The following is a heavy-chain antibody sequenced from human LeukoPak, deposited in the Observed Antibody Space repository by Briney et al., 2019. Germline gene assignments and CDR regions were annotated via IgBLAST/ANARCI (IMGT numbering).Heavy chain of an antibody. CDR1: GYTFTSYG. D-gene: IGHD1-26*01. CDR3: ARDKHSGIVGATIPDY. Sequence: ASVKVSCKASGYTFTSYGISWVRQAPGQGLEWMGWISAYNGNTNYAQKLQGRVTMTTDTSTSTAYMELRSLRSDDTAVYYCARDKHSGIVGATIPDYWGQGTLVTVSS. CDR2: ISAYNGNT. J-gene: IGHJ4*02. V-gene: IGHV1-18*01.